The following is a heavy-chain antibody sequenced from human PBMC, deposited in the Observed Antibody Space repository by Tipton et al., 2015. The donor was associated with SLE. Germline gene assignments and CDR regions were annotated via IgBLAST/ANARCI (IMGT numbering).Heavy chain of an antibody. CDR3: ARQNDYGDYPGAFDI. Sequence: LRLSCTVSGGSLSSSSYYWGWIRQPPGKGLEWIGSIYYSGSTYYNPSLKSRVTISVDTSKNQFSLKLSSVTAADTAVYYCARQNDYGDYPGAFDIWGQGTLVTVSS. CDR1: GGSLSSSSYY. J-gene: IGHJ4*02. CDR2: IYYSGST. V-gene: IGHV4-39*01. D-gene: IGHD4-17*01.